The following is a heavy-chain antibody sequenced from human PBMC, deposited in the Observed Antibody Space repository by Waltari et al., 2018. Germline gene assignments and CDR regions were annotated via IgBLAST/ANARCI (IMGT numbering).Heavy chain of an antibody. CDR1: GFTFSGSH. Sequence: EVQLVESGGGLVQPGGSLKLACAGSGFTFSGSHMHWVRQASGKGLEWVGHMRNKGDNYGTAYGASVKDRLPISRDDSTNTAYLQMNDLKTEDTAIYYCARQTDSCHDYWGQGILVTVSS. D-gene: IGHD2-2*01. V-gene: IGHV3-73*02. J-gene: IGHJ4*02. CDR3: ARQTDSCHDY. CDR2: MRNKGDNYGT.